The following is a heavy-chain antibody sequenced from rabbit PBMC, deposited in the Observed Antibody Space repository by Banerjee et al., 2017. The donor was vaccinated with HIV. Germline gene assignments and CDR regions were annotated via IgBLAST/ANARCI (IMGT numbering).Heavy chain of an antibody. D-gene: IGHD4-1*01. Sequence: QEQLEESGGDLVKPEGSLTLTCTASGFSFSSSYWICWVRQAPGKGLEWIACIDAGSSGNTAYASWAKGRFTISKTSSTTVTLQMTSLTAADTATYFCARGLVAGVSLWGQGTLVTVS. CDR3: ARGLVAGVSL. J-gene: IGHJ3*01. CDR1: GFSFSSSYW. CDR2: IDAGSSGNT. V-gene: IGHV1S45*01.